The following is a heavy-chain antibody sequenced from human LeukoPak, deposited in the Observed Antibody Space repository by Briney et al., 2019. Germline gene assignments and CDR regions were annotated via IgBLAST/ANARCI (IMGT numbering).Heavy chain of an antibody. CDR2: IYYSGST. CDR3: ASRARSGDAFDI. V-gene: IGHV4-59*01. D-gene: IGHD5-12*01. CDR1: GGSISSYY. Sequence: PSETLSLTCTVSGGSISSYYWSWIRQPPGKGLEWIGYIYYSGSTNYNPSLKSRVTISVDTSKNQFSLKLSSVTAADTAVYYCASRARSGDAFDIWGQGTMVTVSS. J-gene: IGHJ3*02.